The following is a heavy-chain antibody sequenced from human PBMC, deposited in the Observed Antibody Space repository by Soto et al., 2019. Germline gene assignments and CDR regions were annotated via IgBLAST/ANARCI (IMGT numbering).Heavy chain of an antibody. J-gene: IGHJ6*02. CDR1: GFTFSSYA. CDR2: INKNGVIT. Sequence: GSLRLSCSASGFTFSSYAMHWVRQAPGKGLGHVSSINKNGVITYYADSVKGRFTISRDNSKNMLYLQMSNLRAEDTAVYYCVKGSSTDYYLGYYGMDVWGQGTTVTVSS. CDR3: VKGSSTDYYLGYYGMDV. V-gene: IGHV3-64D*06. D-gene: IGHD3-22*01.